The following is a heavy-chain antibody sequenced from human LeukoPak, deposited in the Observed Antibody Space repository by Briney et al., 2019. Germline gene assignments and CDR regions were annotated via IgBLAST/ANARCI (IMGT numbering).Heavy chain of an antibody. J-gene: IGHJ6*03. CDR2: IRYDGSNK. CDR1: GFTFTSTG. Sequence: GGSLRLSCAMSGFTFTSTGMHWVRQAPGKGLEWVAFIRYDGSNKYYADSVKGRFTISRDNSKNTLYLQMNSLRAEDTAVYYCARLSAYYYGSFFYYYMDVWGKGTTGTVSS. D-gene: IGHD3-10*01. V-gene: IGHV3-30*02. CDR3: ARLSAYYYGSFFYYYMDV.